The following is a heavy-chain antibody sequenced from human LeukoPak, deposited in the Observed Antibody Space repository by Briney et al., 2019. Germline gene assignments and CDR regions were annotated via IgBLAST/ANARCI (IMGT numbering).Heavy chain of an antibody. Sequence: GGSLRLSCAASGFTFDDYAMHWVRQAPGKGLEWVSLISWDGGSTYYADSVKGRFTISRDNSANSLYLQMNSLRAEDAALYYCAKDISIAGYYFYSMDVWGQGTTVTVSS. CDR1: GFTFDDYA. D-gene: IGHD6-13*01. J-gene: IGHJ6*02. CDR2: ISWDGGST. V-gene: IGHV3-43D*03. CDR3: AKDISIAGYYFYSMDV.